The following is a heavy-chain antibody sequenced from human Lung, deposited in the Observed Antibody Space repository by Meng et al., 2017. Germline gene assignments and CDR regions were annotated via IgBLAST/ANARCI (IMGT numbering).Heavy chain of an antibody. CDR3: ARDDSGYADFDS. CDR1: GGSISSNNW. CDR2: VYHSGST. V-gene: IGHV4-4*02. Sequence: QVQLQESGPGLVKPSGTLSLTCAVSGGSISSNNWWSWVRQTPGRGLDWIGEVYHSGSTNYNPSLKSRVIISVNNSKNQFSLKLASVTAADTAVYYCARDDSGYADFDSWGQGTLVTVSS. J-gene: IGHJ4*02. D-gene: IGHD3-22*01.